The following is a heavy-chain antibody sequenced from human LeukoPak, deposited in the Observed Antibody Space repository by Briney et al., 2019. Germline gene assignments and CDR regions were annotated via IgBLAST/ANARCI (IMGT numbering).Heavy chain of an antibody. V-gene: IGHV4-39*07. CDR3: ARRRPYGSGSYLRGPYYYYYMDV. J-gene: IGHJ6*03. Sequence: SETLSLTCTVSGGSISTSSYYWGWVRQPPGKGLEWIGNIFYSGSTYYSPSLKSRVTISLDTSRNQFSLKLNSVTAADTAVYYCARRRPYGSGSYLRGPYYYYYMDVWGKGTTVTISS. CDR2: IFYSGST. D-gene: IGHD3-10*01. CDR1: GGSISTSSYY.